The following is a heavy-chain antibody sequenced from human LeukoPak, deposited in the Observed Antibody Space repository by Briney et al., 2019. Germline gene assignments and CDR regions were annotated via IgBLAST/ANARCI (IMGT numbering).Heavy chain of an antibody. CDR2: ISYDGSNK. CDR3: ARAPTNAHFDY. Sequence: GGSLRLSCAASGFTFSRYGMHWVRQAPGKGLEWVTAISYDGSNKYYADSVKGRFTISRDNSKNTVYLEMNSLRVEDTAVYYCARAPTNAHFDYWGQGTLVTVSS. J-gene: IGHJ4*02. V-gene: IGHV3-30*14. CDR1: GFTFSRYG.